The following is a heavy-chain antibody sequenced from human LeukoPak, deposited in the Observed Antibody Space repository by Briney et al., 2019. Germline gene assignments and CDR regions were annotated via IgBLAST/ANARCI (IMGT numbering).Heavy chain of an antibody. CDR1: GGSISSGTYY. CDR3: ARHVEVMVRGVIRWFDP. CDR2: VYYSGST. J-gene: IGHJ5*02. Sequence: SETLSLTCTVSGGSISSGTYYWGWIRQPPGKGLQWIGSVYYSGSTYYNPSLKSRVTISVDTSKNQFSLKLSSVTAADTAVYYCARHVEVMVRGVIRWFDPWGQGTLVTVSS. D-gene: IGHD3-10*01. V-gene: IGHV4-39*01.